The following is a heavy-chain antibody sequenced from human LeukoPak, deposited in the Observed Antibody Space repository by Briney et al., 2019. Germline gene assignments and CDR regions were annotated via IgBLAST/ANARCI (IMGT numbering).Heavy chain of an antibody. D-gene: IGHD2-2*02. CDR1: GGSISSYY. Sequence: SETLSLTCTVSGGSISSYYWSWIRQPAGKGLEWIGRIYTSGSTNDNPSLKSRVTMSVDTSKNQFSLKLSSVTAADTAVYYCARDPSDYCSSTSCYTREYYFDYWGQGTLVTVSS. V-gene: IGHV4-4*07. CDR3: ARDPSDYCSSTSCYTREYYFDY. CDR2: IYTSGST. J-gene: IGHJ4*02.